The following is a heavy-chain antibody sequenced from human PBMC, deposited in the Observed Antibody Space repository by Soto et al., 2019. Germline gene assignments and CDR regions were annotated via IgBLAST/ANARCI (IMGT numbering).Heavy chain of an antibody. CDR3: ARGANYDFWSGYNYYGMDV. J-gene: IGHJ6*02. CDR2: IYYSGST. V-gene: IGHV4-30-4*01. CDR1: GGSISSGDYY. Sequence: SETLSLTCTVSGGSISSGDYYWSWIRQPPGKGLEWIGYIYYSGSTYYNPSLKSRVTISVDTSKNQFSLKLSSVTAADTAVYYCARGANYDFWSGYNYYGMDVWGQGTTVTAP. D-gene: IGHD3-3*01.